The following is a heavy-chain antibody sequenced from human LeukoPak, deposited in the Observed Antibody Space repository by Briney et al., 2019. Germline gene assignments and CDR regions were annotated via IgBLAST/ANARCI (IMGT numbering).Heavy chain of an antibody. J-gene: IGHJ4*02. CDR2: ISWNSGSI. CDR1: GFTFDDYA. V-gene: IGHV3-9*03. CDR3: AKGWFGEPNFDY. D-gene: IGHD3-10*01. Sequence: QPGRSLRLSCAASGFTFDDYAMHWVRQAPGKGLEWVSGISWNSGSIGYADSVKGRFTISRDNAKNSLYLQMNSLRAEDMALYYCAKGWFGEPNFDYWGQGTLVTGSS.